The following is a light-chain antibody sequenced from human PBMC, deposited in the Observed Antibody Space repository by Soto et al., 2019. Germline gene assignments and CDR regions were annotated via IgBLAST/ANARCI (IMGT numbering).Light chain of an antibody. CDR1: SSDVGGYNY. Sequence: SALTQPPSASGSPGQSVTISCTGTSSDVGGYNYVSWYQQHPGKAPKLMIYEVSKRPSGVPDRFSGSKSGNTASLTVSGLQAEDEADYYCSSYAGSNNVFGTGTQLTVL. CDR2: EVS. J-gene: IGLJ1*01. V-gene: IGLV2-8*01. CDR3: SSYAGSNNV.